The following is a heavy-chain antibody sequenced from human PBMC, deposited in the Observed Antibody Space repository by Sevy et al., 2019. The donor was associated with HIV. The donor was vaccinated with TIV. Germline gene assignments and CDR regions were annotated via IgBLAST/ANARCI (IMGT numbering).Heavy chain of an antibody. CDR3: AREIVLMVYAAAFDI. CDR2: ISYDGSNK. D-gene: IGHD2-8*01. V-gene: IGHV3-30-3*01. Sequence: GGSLRLSCAASGFTFSSYAMHWVRQAPGKGLEWVAVISYDGSNKYYADSVKGRFTISRDNSKNTLYLQMNSLRAEDTAVYYCAREIVLMVYAAAFDIWGQGTMATVSS. J-gene: IGHJ3*02. CDR1: GFTFSSYA.